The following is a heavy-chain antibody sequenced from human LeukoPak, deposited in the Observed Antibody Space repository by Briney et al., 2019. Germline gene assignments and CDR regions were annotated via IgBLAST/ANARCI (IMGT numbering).Heavy chain of an antibody. V-gene: IGHV1-8*01. J-gene: IGHJ6*02. CDR2: MNPNSGNT. Sequence: ASVKVSCKASGYTFTSYDINWVRQATGQGLEWMGWMNPNSGNTGYAQKFQGRVTMTRNTSISTAYMELSSLRSDDTAVYYCARGPDSSSVYYYYYGMDVWGQGTTVTVSS. CDR1: GYTFTSYD. D-gene: IGHD6-13*01. CDR3: ARGPDSSSVYYYYYGMDV.